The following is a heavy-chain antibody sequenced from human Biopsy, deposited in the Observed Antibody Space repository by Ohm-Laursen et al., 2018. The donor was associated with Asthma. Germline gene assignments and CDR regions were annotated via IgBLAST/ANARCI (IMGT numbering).Heavy chain of an antibody. CDR1: GFTFSDYY. D-gene: IGHD3-9*01. CDR2: ISSSGTTI. V-gene: IGHV3-11*01. CDR3: AREKAYSDILTAYYNVWYFDL. J-gene: IGHJ2*01. Sequence: SLRLSCAASGFTFSDYYMSWIRQAPGKGLEWVSYISSSGTTIFNADSVKGRFTISRDNAKNSLYLQMNSLRAEDTAVYYCAREKAYSDILTAYYNVWYFDLWGRGTLVTFSS.